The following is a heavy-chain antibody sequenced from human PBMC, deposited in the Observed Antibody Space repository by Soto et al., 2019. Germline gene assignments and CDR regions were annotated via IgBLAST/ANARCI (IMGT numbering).Heavy chain of an antibody. CDR3: ARGSGIVALPGELEDVNYDY. CDR1: GQSFSGHS. V-gene: IGHV4-34*01. CDR2: INESGST. J-gene: IGHJ4*02. D-gene: IGHD1-1*01. Sequence: QVQLQQWGAGLVKPSETLSLSCAVYGQSFSGHSWAWIRQSPGKGLEWIGEINESGSTYYNPSLKSRVTISADTSKNQFSLKLSSVSAADTDVYFCARGSGIVALPGELEDVNYDYWGQGTLVNVSS.